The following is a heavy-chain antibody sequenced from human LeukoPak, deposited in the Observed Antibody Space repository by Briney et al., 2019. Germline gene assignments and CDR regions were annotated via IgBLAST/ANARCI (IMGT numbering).Heavy chain of an antibody. CDR1: GDSISSYY. V-gene: IGHV4-59*08. Sequence: KPSETLSLTCSVSGDSISSYYWSWIRQPPGKGLEWIGDIYYSGSTSYNPSLKSRVTISVDTSKNQFSLKLSSVTAADTAVYFCARRTYYYDSRGYYYYYMDVWGKGTTVTVSS. D-gene: IGHD3-22*01. J-gene: IGHJ6*03. CDR3: ARRTYYYDSRGYYYYYMDV. CDR2: IYYSGST.